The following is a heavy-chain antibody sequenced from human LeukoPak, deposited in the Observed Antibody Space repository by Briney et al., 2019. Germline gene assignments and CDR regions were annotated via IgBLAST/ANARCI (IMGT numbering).Heavy chain of an antibody. J-gene: IGHJ4*02. Sequence: SETLSLTCTVSGGSIGSYYWNWIRQPPGKGLEWIGYVSYSGSTNYNPSLKSRVIMSVDKSKNQFSLKLSSVTAADTAVYFCARATIGYYFDFWDQGTLVTVSS. CDR1: GGSIGSYY. V-gene: IGHV4-59*01. D-gene: IGHD3-22*01. CDR3: ARATIGYYFDF. CDR2: VSYSGST.